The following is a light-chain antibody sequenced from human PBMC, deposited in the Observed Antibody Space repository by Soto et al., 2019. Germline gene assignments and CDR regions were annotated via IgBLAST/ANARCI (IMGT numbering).Light chain of an antibody. CDR2: GAS. Sequence: ETVLTQSPATLSVSPSERGSLXSRASQSVNSNLAWYQQKLGQAPRVLIFGASTRATGIPARFSGSGSGTEFSLTINSLQSEDFAVYYCQEYNTWPWTFGQGTKVDIK. CDR3: QEYNTWPWT. J-gene: IGKJ1*01. V-gene: IGKV3-15*01. CDR1: QSVNSN.